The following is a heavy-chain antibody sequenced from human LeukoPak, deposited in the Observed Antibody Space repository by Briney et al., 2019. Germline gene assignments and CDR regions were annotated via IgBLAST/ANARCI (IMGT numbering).Heavy chain of an antibody. CDR2: IYYSGST. J-gene: IGHJ4*02. V-gene: IGHV4-39*01. Sequence: SETLSLTCTVSGGSISSNSFYWGWIRQPPGKGLEWIASIYYSGSTYYNPSLKSRITISVYTSKNQFSLKLSSVTAADPAVYYCARQVGYSYGHLDYWGQGTLVTVSS. CDR3: ARQVGYSYGHLDY. CDR1: GGSISSNSFY. D-gene: IGHD5-18*01.